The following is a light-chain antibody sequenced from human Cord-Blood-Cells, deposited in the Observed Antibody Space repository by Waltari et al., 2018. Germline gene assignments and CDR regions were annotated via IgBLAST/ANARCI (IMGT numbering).Light chain of an antibody. CDR3: EKYGSSPWT. CDR1: QSVSSSY. CDR2: GSS. Sequence: EIVLTQSPGTLSLSPGERATLSCRASQSVSSSYLAWYQQKPGQAPRLLIYGSSSRATGIPARFSGSGSGTDLTLTISRLEPEDFAVYYCEKYGSSPWTFGQGTKVEIK. V-gene: IGKV3-20*01. J-gene: IGKJ1*01.